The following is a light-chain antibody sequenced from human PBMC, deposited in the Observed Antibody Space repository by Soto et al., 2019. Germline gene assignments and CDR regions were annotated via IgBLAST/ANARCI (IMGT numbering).Light chain of an antibody. Sequence: QSVLTQPRSVSGSPGQSVTISCAGTSSDVGGYNYVSWYQQHPGKAPKLMIYDVSKRPSGVPDRFSGSKSGNTASLTISGLQAEDEADYFCQSYDSSLSGSVFGPGTKVTVL. J-gene: IGLJ1*01. CDR2: DVS. CDR1: SSDVGGYNY. CDR3: QSYDSSLSGSV. V-gene: IGLV2-11*01.